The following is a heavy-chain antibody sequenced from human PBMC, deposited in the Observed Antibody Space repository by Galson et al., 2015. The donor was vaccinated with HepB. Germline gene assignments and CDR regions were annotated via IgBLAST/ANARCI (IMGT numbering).Heavy chain of an antibody. CDR3: ARTMAGTTTSLDS. D-gene: IGHD4/OR15-4a*01. J-gene: IGHJ5*01. CDR1: GGSISSSDYF. CDR2: VDYRGST. V-gene: IGHV4-39*01. Sequence: ETLSLTCTVSGGSISSSDYFWGWIRQPPGKGLERIGRVDYRGSTFYNPSLRSRVIISVDTSKTQFSLNLTSVTAADTAVYYCARTMAGTTTSLDSWGQGTLVTVSS.